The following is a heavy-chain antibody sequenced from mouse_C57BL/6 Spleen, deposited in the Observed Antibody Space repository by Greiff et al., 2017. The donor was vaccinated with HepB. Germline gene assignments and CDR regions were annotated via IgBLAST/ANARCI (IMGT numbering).Heavy chain of an antibody. CDR3: ARGGYDGPAWFAY. V-gene: IGHV3-1*01. CDR1: GYSITSGYD. J-gene: IGHJ3*01. CDR2: ISYSGST. D-gene: IGHD2-3*01. Sequence: VQLKESGPGMVKPSQSLSLTCTVTGYSITSGYDWHWIRHFPGNKLEWMGYISYSGSTNYNPSLKSRISITHDTSKNHFFLKLNSVTTEDTATYYCARGGYDGPAWFAYWGQGTLVTVSA.